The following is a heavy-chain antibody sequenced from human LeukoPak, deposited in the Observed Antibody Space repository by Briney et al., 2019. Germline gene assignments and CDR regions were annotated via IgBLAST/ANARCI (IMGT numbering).Heavy chain of an antibody. D-gene: IGHD1-26*01. CDR2: ISGSGGST. CDR3: ARLSGNYYFDY. Sequence: PGGSLRLSCAASGFTFSSYAMSWVRQAPGKGLEWVSAISGSGGSTYYADSVKGRFSISRDNSKNTVYLQMNSLRADDTAVYYCARLSGNYYFDYWGQGTLVTVSS. V-gene: IGHV3-23*01. J-gene: IGHJ4*02. CDR1: GFTFSSYA.